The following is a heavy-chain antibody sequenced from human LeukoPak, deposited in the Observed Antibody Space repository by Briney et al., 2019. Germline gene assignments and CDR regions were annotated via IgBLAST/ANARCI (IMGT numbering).Heavy chain of an antibody. CDR3: AKDKHSSSWYYFDY. Sequence: GRSLRLSCAASGFTFDDYAMHWVRQAPGKCLEWVSGISWNSGSIGYADSVKGRFTISRDNAKNSLYLQMNSLRAEDTALYYCAKDKHSSSWYYFDYWGQGTLVTVSS. CDR2: ISWNSGSI. V-gene: IGHV3-9*01. J-gene: IGHJ4*02. D-gene: IGHD6-13*01. CDR1: GFTFDDYA.